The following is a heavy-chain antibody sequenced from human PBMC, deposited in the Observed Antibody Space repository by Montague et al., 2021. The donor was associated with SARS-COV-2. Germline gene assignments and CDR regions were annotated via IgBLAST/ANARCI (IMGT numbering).Heavy chain of an antibody. Sequence: CAISGDSVSSNSAAWNWIRQSPSRGLEWLGRTYYRSKWYNDYAVSMKSRITINPDTSRNQFSLQLNSVTPEDTAVYYCARGSSGYYTPRPFDYWGQGTLVTVSS. V-gene: IGHV6-1*01. D-gene: IGHD3-22*01. CDR1: GDSVSSNSAA. CDR3: ARGSSGYYTPRPFDY. CDR2: TYYRSKWYN. J-gene: IGHJ4*02.